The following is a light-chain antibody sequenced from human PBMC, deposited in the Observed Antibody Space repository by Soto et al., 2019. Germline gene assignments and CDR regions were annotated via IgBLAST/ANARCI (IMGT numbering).Light chain of an antibody. J-gene: IGKJ5*01. CDR1: PLIRRY. CDR3: QKYDDLPIT. Sequence: DIQMTPSPSSLSASVGARSAITGRARPLIRRYLNWYPQNQGKAPKILIYAASSLQSGVTSRFSGSGSGTDFTLTISSLQPEEFATYDGQKYDDLPITFGQGTRLEIK. V-gene: IGKV1-39*01. CDR2: AAS.